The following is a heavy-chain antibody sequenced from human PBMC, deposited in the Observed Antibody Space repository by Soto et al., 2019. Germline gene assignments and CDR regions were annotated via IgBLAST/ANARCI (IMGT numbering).Heavy chain of an antibody. J-gene: IGHJ4*02. Sequence: GGSLRLSCAASGFTFSSYGMHWVRQAPGKGLEWVAVISYDGSNKYYADSVKGRFTISRDNSKNTLYLQMNSLRAEDTAVYYCAKDPQYYYDSSGSGYFDYWGQGTLVTVSS. D-gene: IGHD3-22*01. CDR2: ISYDGSNK. CDR3: AKDPQYYYDSSGSGYFDY. V-gene: IGHV3-30*18. CDR1: GFTFSSYG.